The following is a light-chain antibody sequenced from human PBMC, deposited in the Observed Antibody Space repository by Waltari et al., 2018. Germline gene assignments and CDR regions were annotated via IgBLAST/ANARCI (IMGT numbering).Light chain of an antibody. CDR3: QQLKAYPLT. J-gene: IGKJ3*01. CDR1: QGISSY. CDR2: AAS. V-gene: IGKV1-9*01. Sequence: DIQMTQSPSSLSASVGDRVTITCRASQGISSYLAWYQQKPGKAPNLLIYAASTLQSGVPSRFSGSGSGTDFTLTISSLQPEDSATYYCQQLKAYPLTFGPGTKVDIK.